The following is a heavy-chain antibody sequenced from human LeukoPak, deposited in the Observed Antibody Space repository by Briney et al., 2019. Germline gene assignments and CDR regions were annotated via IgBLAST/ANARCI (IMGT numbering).Heavy chain of an antibody. CDR1: GYTFTSYD. J-gene: IGHJ6*03. Sequence: GASVKVSCKASGYTFTSYDINWVRQATGQGLKWMGWMNPNSGNTGYAQKFQGRVTMTRNTSISTAYMELSSLRSEDTAVYYCARGYYYGSGSYYYYYYMDVWGKGTTVTVSS. CDR3: ARGYYYGSGSYYYYYYMDV. CDR2: MNPNSGNT. D-gene: IGHD3-10*01. V-gene: IGHV1-8*01.